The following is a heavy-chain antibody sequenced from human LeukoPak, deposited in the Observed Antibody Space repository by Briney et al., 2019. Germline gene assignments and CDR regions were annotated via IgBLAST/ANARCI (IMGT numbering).Heavy chain of an antibody. D-gene: IGHD6-13*01. CDR3: ARARQQLVPDYYFDY. CDR2: LTGSGGNT. J-gene: IGHJ4*02. Sequence: GGSLRLSCAASGFTFSSYAMSWVRQAPGKGLEWVSGLTGSGGNTYYADSVKGRFTISRDNSKNTLYLQMNSLRAEDTAVYYCARARQQLVPDYYFDYWGQGTLVTVSS. CDR1: GFTFSSYA. V-gene: IGHV3-23*01.